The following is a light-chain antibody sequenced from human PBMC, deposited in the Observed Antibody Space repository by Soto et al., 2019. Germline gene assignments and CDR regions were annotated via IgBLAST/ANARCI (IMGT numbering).Light chain of an antibody. Sequence: DIQMTQSPSTLSASVGDRVTITCRASQTVVRWLAWYQQKPGKAPKLLIYDASSLENGVPSRFSGSGSGTEFTLTISGLQPDDFATYYCQQYNSYSPYSFGQGTKLEIK. J-gene: IGKJ2*03. V-gene: IGKV1-5*01. CDR3: QQYNSYSPYS. CDR2: DAS. CDR1: QTVVRW.